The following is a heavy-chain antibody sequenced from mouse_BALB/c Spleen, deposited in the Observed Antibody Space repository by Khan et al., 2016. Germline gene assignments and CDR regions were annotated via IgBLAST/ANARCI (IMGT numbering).Heavy chain of an antibody. J-gene: IGHJ1*01. CDR2: IRYSGST. Sequence: EVQLQESGPGLVKPSQSLSLTCTVTGYSITSDYAWNWIRQFPGNKLEWMGYIRYSGSTTYNPSLKSRISITRDTSKNQFFLQLYSVTTEYTATYYCTRSPTATRYFDVWGAGTTVTVSS. D-gene: IGHD1-2*01. CDR3: TRSPTATRYFDV. CDR1: GYSITSDYA. V-gene: IGHV3-2*02.